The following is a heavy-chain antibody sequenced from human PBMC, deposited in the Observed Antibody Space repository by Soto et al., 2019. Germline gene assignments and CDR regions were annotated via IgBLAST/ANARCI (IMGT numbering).Heavy chain of an antibody. CDR3: ARGGPRITGTTRPFDP. V-gene: IGHV4-34*01. CDR2: INHSGST. CDR1: GGSFSGYY. Sequence: SETLSLTCAVYGGSFSGYYWSWIRQPPGKGLEWIGEINHSGSTNYNPSLKSRVTISVDTSKNQFSLKLSSVTAADTAVYYCARGGPRITGTTRPFDPWGQGTLVTVSS. D-gene: IGHD1-7*01. J-gene: IGHJ5*02.